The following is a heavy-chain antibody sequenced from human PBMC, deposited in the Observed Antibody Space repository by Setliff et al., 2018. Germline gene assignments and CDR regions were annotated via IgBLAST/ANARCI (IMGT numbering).Heavy chain of an antibody. V-gene: IGHV1-69*13. Sequence: ASVKVSCKASGGTFSSHGINWVRQAPGQGLEWMGGIIPIFRTTNYAQKFQGRVSITADESTSTAYMEVSSLTSEDTAVYYCAGEMGTVMTPTHYVYYMDVWGKGTTVT. J-gene: IGHJ6*03. D-gene: IGHD4-17*01. CDR2: IIPIFRTT. CDR3: AGEMGTVMTPTHYVYYMDV. CDR1: GGTFSSHG.